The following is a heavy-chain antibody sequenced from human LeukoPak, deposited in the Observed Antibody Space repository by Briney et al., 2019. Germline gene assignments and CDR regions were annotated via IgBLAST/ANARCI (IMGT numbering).Heavy chain of an antibody. CDR1: GGTFSSYA. CDR3: ARDPYYYDSSGQGWFDP. J-gene: IGHJ5*02. V-gene: IGHV1-69*05. CDR2: IIPIFGTA. D-gene: IGHD3-22*01. Sequence: SVKVSCKASGGTFSSYAISWVRQAPGQGLEWMGGIIPIFGTANYAQKFQGRVTITTDESTSTAYMELSSLRSEDTAVYYCARDPYYYDSSGQGWFDPWGQGTLVTVSS.